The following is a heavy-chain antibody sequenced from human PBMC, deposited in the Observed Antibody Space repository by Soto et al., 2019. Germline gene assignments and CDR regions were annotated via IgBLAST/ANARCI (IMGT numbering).Heavy chain of an antibody. J-gene: IGHJ4*02. CDR1: GYSFTTYW. D-gene: IGHD2-2*01. CDR2: SYPGDSDT. CDR3: AKLPWDIIAVPPGPQFDY. Sequence: EVQLVQSGTEVTKPGESLKISSKAAGYSFTTYWIAWVRQTPGKGLEWMGVSYPGDSDTRYSSSFHGQATISADNAISTAYLQWSSLKASDTAMYYCAKLPWDIIAVPPGPQFDYWGQGTLVTVSS. V-gene: IGHV5-51*03.